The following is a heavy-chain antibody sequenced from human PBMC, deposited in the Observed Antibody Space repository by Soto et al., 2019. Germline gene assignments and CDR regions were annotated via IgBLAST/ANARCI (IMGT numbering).Heavy chain of an antibody. CDR1: GFTFSSYW. CDR3: ARVDYDYVWGSYRAIDY. CDR2: IKQDGSEK. D-gene: IGHD3-16*02. J-gene: IGHJ4*02. Sequence: PGGSLRLSCAASGFTFSSYWMSWVRQAPGKGLEWVANIKQDGSEKYYVDSVKGRFTISRDNAKNSLYLQMNSLRAEDTAVYYCARVDYDYVWGSYRAIDYWGQGTLVTVSS. V-gene: IGHV3-7*05.